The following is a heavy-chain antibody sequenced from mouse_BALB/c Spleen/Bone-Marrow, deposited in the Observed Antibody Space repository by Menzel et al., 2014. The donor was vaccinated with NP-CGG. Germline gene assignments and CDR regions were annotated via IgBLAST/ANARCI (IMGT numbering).Heavy chain of an antibody. Sequence: EVKLMESGPELVKPGASVKISCKASGYTFTDYNMHWVKQSHGKSLEWIGYIYPYNGGTGYNQRFKSKATLTVDNSSITAYMELRSLTSEDSAVYYCARSGVPYAMDYWGQGTSVTVSS. CDR2: IYPYNGGT. CDR1: GYTFTDYN. V-gene: IGHV1S29*02. D-gene: IGHD3-1*01. J-gene: IGHJ4*01. CDR3: ARSGVPYAMDY.